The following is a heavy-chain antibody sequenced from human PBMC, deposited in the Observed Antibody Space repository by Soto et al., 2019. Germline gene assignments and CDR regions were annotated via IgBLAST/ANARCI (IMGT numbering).Heavy chain of an antibody. CDR1: GYTFTGYY. D-gene: IGHD6-19*01. V-gene: IGHV1-2*02. CDR2: INPNSGGT. CDR3: ARGVAVADPYYYYGMDV. Sequence: ASVKVSCKASGYTFTGYYMHWVRQAPGQGLEWMGWINPNSGGTNYAQKFQGRVTMTRDTSISTAYMELSRLRSDDTAAYYCARGVAVADPYYYYGMDVWGQGTTVTVSS. J-gene: IGHJ6*02.